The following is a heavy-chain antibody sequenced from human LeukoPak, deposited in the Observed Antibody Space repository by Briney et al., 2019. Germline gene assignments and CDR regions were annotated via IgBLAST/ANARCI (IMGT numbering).Heavy chain of an antibody. CDR2: IYAGGRS. V-gene: IGHV4-61*02. Sequence: SQTLSLTCTVSNVSISSGSHYWNWIRQPAGKGLEWMGRIYAGGRSNYNPSLRSRVTISVDTSKNQFSLRLSSVTATDTGVYYCASDHSGWLGLGYWGQGTLVSVSS. CDR1: NVSISSGSHY. D-gene: IGHD6-19*01. CDR3: ASDHSGWLGLGY. J-gene: IGHJ4*02.